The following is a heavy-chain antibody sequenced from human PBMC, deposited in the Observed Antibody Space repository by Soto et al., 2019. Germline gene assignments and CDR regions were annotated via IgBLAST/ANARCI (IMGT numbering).Heavy chain of an antibody. CDR1: GFTFSSYG. CDR2: ISYDGSNK. CDR3: AKDRGYSYGPLDY. Sequence: PWGSLRLSCAASGFTFSSYGMHWVRQAPGKGLEWVAVISYDGSNKYYADSVKGRFTISRDNSKNTLYLQMNSLRAEDTAVYYCAKDRGYSYGPLDYWGQGTLVTVSS. V-gene: IGHV3-30*18. D-gene: IGHD5-18*01. J-gene: IGHJ4*02.